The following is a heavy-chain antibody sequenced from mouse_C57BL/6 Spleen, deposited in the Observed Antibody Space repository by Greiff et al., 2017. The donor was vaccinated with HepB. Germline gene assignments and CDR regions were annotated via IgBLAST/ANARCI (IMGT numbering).Heavy chain of an antibody. Sequence: EVKLMESGGGLVKPGGSLKLSCAASGFTFSSYAMSWVRQTPEKRLEWVATISDGGSYTYYPDNVKGRFTISRDNAKNNLYLQMSHLKSEDTAMYYCARDLNWDEAYWGQGTLVTVSA. V-gene: IGHV5-4*01. CDR3: ARDLNWDEAY. J-gene: IGHJ3*01. D-gene: IGHD4-1*01. CDR2: ISDGGSYT. CDR1: GFTFSSYA.